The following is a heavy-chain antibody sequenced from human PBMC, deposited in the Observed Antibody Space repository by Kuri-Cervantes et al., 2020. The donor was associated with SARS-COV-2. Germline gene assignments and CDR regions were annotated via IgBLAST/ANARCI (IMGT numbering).Heavy chain of an antibody. V-gene: IGHV4-34*01. J-gene: IGHJ5*02. CDR2: INHSGST. CDR1: GGSFSGYY. Sequence: SETLSLTCAVYGGSFSGYYWSWIRQPPGKGLEWIGEINHSGSTNYNPSLKSRVTISVDTSKNQFSLKLSSVTAADTAVYYCARVRYCSSTSHRHCGWFDPWGQGTLVTVSS. CDR3: ARVRYCSSTSHRHCGWFDP. D-gene: IGHD2-2*01.